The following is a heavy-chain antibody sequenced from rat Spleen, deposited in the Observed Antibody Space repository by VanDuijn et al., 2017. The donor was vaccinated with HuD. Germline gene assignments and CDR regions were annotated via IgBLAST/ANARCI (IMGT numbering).Heavy chain of an antibody. D-gene: IGHD1-2*01. Sequence: EVLLQESGPGLVKPSQSLSLACSVTFYSITSSYRWNWIRKFPGNKLEWMGYINSAGTTNYNPSLKSRISITRDTSKNQFFLQVNSVTTEDTATYYCASLYSSYSLYYFDYWGQGVMVTVSS. V-gene: IGHV3-3*01. CDR1: FYSITSSYR. J-gene: IGHJ2*01. CDR3: ASLYSSYSLYYFDY. CDR2: INSAGTT.